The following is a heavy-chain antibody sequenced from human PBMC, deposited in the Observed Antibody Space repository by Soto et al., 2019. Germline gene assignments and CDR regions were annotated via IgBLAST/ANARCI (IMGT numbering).Heavy chain of an antibody. CDR2: INYSGVST. V-gene: IGHV3-23*01. CDR1: GFTFSDYG. CDR3: ARDPSSGSADY. J-gene: IGHJ4*02. Sequence: PGGSLRLSCVASGFTFSDYGLNWVRQAPGKGLEWVSTINYSGVSTYYADSVKGRFTVSRDNSKNTLYLQMNSLRVQDTAVYYCARDPSSGSADYWGQGTLVTVSS. D-gene: IGHD3-10*01.